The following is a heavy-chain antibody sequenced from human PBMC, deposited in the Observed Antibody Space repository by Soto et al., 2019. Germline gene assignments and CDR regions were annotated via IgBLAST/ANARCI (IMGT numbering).Heavy chain of an antibody. Sequence: SVKVSCKASGFTFTSSAMQWVRQARGQRLEWIGWIVVGSGNTNYAQKFQERVTITRDMSTSTAYMELSSLRSEDTAVYYCAASIAAAGTYYYYYYMDVWGKGTTVTVSS. J-gene: IGHJ6*03. CDR1: GFTFTSSA. CDR2: IVVGSGNT. D-gene: IGHD6-13*01. V-gene: IGHV1-58*02. CDR3: AASIAAAGTYYYYYYMDV.